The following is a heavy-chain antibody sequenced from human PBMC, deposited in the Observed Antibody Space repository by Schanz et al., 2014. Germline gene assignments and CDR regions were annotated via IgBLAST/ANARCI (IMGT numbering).Heavy chain of an antibody. CDR2: IKQDGIEK. CDR1: GFTFGNFF. D-gene: IGHD3-3*01. Sequence: EVQLVESGGGLVQPGGSLRLSCAASGFTFGNFFMSWVRQAPGKGLEWVANIKQDGIEKYYVDSVKGRFTISRDNAKNSLYLQMNSLTADDTAVYYFARDKGGYYPFDYWGRGTLVTVSS. J-gene: IGHJ4*02. V-gene: IGHV3-7*01. CDR3: ARDKGGYYPFDY.